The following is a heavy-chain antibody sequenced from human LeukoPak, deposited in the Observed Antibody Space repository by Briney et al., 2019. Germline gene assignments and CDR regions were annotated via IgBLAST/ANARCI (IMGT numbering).Heavy chain of an antibody. CDR1: GGTFSSYA. V-gene: IGHV1-69*05. J-gene: IGHJ4*02. D-gene: IGHD3-22*01. CDR3: ARGSDSSGYYCDY. Sequence: SVKVSCKASGGTFSSYAISWVRQAPGQGLEWMGGTTPIFGTANYAQKFQGRVTITTDESTSTAYMELSSLRAEDTAVYYCARGSDSSGYYCDYWGQGTLVTVSS. CDR2: TTPIFGTA.